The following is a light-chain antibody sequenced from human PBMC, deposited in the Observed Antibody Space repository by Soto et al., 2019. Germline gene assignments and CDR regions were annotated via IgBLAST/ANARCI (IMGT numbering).Light chain of an antibody. CDR1: SGYGNYK. J-gene: IGLJ3*02. Sequence: QLVLTQPPSASASLGASVTLTCTLSSGYGNYKVDWYQQRPGKGPRFVMRVGTGGIVGSKGDGIPDRFSVLGSGLNRYLTIKNIQEEDESDYHCGADHGSGSNFVWVFGGGTQLTVL. CDR2: VGTGGIVG. CDR3: GADHGSGSNFVWV. V-gene: IGLV9-49*01.